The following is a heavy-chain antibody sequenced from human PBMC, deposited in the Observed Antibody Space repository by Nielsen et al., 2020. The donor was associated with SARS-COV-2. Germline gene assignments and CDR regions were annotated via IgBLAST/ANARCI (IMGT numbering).Heavy chain of an antibody. V-gene: IGHV4-61*01. CDR1: GGSISSSSYY. D-gene: IGHD4-17*01. Sequence: SATLSLTCTVSGGSISSSSYYWTWIRQSPVKGLEWIGYINDSGNTNYSPSLKSRVTISLDSSKTQFSLELSSVTAADTAVYYCARDYYGDYLDAFDIWGQGTEVIVSS. J-gene: IGHJ3*02. CDR2: INDSGNT. CDR3: ARDYYGDYLDAFDI.